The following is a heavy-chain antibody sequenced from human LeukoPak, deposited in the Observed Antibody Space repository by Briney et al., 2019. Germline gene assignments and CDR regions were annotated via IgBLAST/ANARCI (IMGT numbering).Heavy chain of an antibody. CDR1: GFTFSSYG. Sequence: GSLRLSCAASGFTFSSYGMHWVRQAPGKGLEWVSFIRYDGSNEYYADSVRGRFTISRDNSKNTLYLQMNSLRAEDTAVYYCARRAGAYSHPYDYWGQGTLVTVSS. D-gene: IGHD4/OR15-4a*01. V-gene: IGHV3-30*02. CDR2: IRYDGSNE. CDR3: ARRAGAYSHPYDY. J-gene: IGHJ4*02.